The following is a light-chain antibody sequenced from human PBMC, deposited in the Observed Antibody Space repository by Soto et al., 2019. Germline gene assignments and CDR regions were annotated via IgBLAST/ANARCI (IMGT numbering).Light chain of an antibody. CDR3: AAWDDSLRVWV. CDR2: RND. J-gene: IGLJ3*02. Sequence: QSVLTQPPSASGTPGQRVTISCSGSTSNIGNNFAYWYQQLPGTSPKLLIYRNDQRSSGVPDRFSGSKSDTSASLAISELQSEDEADYYCAAWDDSLRVWVFGGGTKLTVL. V-gene: IGLV1-47*01. CDR1: TSNIGNNF.